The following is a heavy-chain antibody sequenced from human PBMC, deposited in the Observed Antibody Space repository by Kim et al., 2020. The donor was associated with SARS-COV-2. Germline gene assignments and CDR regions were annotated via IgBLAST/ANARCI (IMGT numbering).Heavy chain of an antibody. CDR2: IYNTGSN. Sequence: SETLSLTCSVSGGSISNYYWSWIRQSPDKGLEWIAYIYNTGSNNYNPSLKSRVTMSVETSKNQFSLNLISMTAADTAVYYCATSGFHRRGAAVWGHGPT. D-gene: IGHD3-10*01. V-gene: IGHV4-59*13. J-gene: IGHJ6*02. CDR3: ATSGFHRRGAAV. CDR1: GGSISNYY.